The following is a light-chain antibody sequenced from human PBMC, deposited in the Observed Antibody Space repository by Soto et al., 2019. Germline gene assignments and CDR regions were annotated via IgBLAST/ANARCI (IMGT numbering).Light chain of an antibody. CDR2: KVS. J-gene: IGKJ5*01. V-gene: IGKV2-30*01. CDR1: QSLVYSDGNIY. CDR3: MQGTHWPPIT. Sequence: DVVLTQSPLSLPVTLGQPASISCRSTQSLVYSDGNIYLNWFQQRPGQSPRSLIYKVSNRDSRVPDRFSSSGSCTDFTLKISRVEAEDVGVYYCMQGTHWPPITFGQGTRLEIK.